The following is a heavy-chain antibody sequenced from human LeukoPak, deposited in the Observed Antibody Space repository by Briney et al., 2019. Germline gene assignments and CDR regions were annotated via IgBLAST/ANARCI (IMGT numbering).Heavy chain of an antibody. Sequence: APVKLSCKASGYTFTSYGISWVRQAPGQGLEWMGWISAYNGNTNYAQKFQGRVTMTRDTSNSTAYMELSRLRSDDTAVYYCASNCAPRYYYYYMDVWGKGTTVTVSS. CDR1: GYTFTSYG. D-gene: IGHD1-20*01. V-gene: IGHV1-18*01. CDR2: ISAYNGNT. CDR3: ASNCAPRYYYYYMDV. J-gene: IGHJ6*03.